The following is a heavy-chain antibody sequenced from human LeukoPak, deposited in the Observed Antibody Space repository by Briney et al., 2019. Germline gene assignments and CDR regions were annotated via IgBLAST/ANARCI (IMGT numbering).Heavy chain of an antibody. J-gene: IGHJ6*03. V-gene: IGHV3-30*02. CDR1: GFTFSCYG. CDR3: AKVGYCSSTSCYTNYYYMDV. D-gene: IGHD2-2*02. Sequence: GGSLRLSCAASGFTFSCYGMHWVRQAPGKGLEWVAFIRYDGSNKYYADSVKGRFTISRDNSKNTLYLQMNSLRAEDTAVYYCAKVGYCSSTSCYTNYYYMDVWGKGTTVTVSS. CDR2: IRYDGSNK.